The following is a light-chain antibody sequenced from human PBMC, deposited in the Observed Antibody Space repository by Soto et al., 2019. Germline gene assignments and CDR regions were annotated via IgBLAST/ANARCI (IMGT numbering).Light chain of an antibody. V-gene: IGKV4-1*01. CDR1: RSVLSTSTNKNY. Sequence: DIVMTQSPDSLAVSLGERATINCKSSRSVLSTSTNKNYLAWYQQKPGQPPKLLIYWASTRESGVPDRFSGSGSGTDFTLTISSLQAEDVAVYYCQQYYSTPPFTFGPGTKVDIK. CDR3: QQYYSTPPFT. CDR2: WAS. J-gene: IGKJ3*01.